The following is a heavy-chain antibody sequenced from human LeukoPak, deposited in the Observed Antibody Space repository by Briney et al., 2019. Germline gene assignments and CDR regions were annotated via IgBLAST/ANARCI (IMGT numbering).Heavy chain of an antibody. CDR2: INHSGST. Sequence: SETLSLTCAVYGGSFSGYYWSWIRQPPGKGLEWIGEINHSGSTNYNPSLKSRVTISVDTSKNQFSLKLSSVTAADTAVYYCARRVGYCSSTSCYDDYWGQGTLVTVSS. CDR1: GGSFSGYY. V-gene: IGHV4-34*01. CDR3: ARRVGYCSSTSCYDDY. J-gene: IGHJ4*02. D-gene: IGHD2-2*01.